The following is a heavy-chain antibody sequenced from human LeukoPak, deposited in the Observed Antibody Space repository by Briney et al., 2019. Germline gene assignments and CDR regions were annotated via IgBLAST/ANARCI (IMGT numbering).Heavy chain of an antibody. Sequence: SETLSLTCTVSGGSISSYYWSWIRQPPGKGLEWIGYIYYSGSTNYNPSLKSRVTISVDTSKNQFSLKLSSVTAADTAVYYCARDGVDIVVVPAAPGLYYYYYMDVWGKGTTVTVSS. CDR1: GGSISSYY. CDR3: ARDGVDIVVVPAAPGLYYYYYMDV. J-gene: IGHJ6*03. D-gene: IGHD2-2*01. V-gene: IGHV4-59*12. CDR2: IYYSGST.